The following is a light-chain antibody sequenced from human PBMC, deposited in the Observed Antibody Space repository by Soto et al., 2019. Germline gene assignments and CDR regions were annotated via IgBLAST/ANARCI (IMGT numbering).Light chain of an antibody. CDR1: QGINSY. V-gene: IGKV1-27*01. CDR3: QKYNSALWT. J-gene: IGKJ1*01. CDR2: AAS. Sequence: DIQMTQSPSSLSASVGDRVTITCRASQGINSYLAWYQQKPGKVPKLLIYAASTLQSGVPSRFSGSGSGTDFTLTISSLQPEDVATYYCQKYNSALWTFGQGTKVEIK.